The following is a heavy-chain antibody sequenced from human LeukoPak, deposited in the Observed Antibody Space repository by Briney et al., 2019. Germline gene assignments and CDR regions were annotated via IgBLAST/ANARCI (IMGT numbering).Heavy chain of an antibody. J-gene: IGHJ5*02. CDR2: IIPIFGTA. V-gene: IGHV1-69*13. D-gene: IGHD2-2*01. CDR3: ARSIVVVPAAIEPYYWFDP. CDR1: GGTFSSYA. Sequence: SVKVSCKASGGTFSSYAISWVRQAPGQGLEWMGGIIPIFGTANYAQKFQGRVTITADESTSTAYMELSSLRSEDTAVYYCARSIVVVPAAIEPYYWFDPWGQGTLVTVSS.